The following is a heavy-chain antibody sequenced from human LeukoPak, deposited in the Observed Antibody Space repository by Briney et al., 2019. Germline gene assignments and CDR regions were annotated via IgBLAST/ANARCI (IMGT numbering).Heavy chain of an antibody. CDR2: ISTSNGNT. D-gene: IGHD2-2*01. CDR1: GYTFTNYG. CDR3: ARAPYCSSTSCNYYYYSMGV. V-gene: IGHV1-18*01. J-gene: IGHJ6*02. Sequence: ASVKVSCKASGYTFTNYGMSWVRQAPGQGLEWMGWISTSNGNTNYAQKLQGRVTMTTDTSTSTAYMGLRSLRSDDTAVYYCARAPYCSSTSCNYYYYSMGVWGQGTTVTVSS.